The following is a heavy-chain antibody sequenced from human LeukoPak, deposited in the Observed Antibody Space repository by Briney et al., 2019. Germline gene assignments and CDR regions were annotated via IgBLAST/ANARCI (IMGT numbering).Heavy chain of an antibody. V-gene: IGHV1-18*01. D-gene: IGHD3-16*02. J-gene: IGHJ4*02. CDR2: ISAYNGNT. Sequence: GASVNVSCKASGYTFTSYGISWVRQAPGQGLEWMGWISAYNGNTNYAQKLQGRVTMTTDTSTSTAYMELRSLRSDDTAVYYCARDYDYVWGSYRYRAVRDYWGQGTLVTVSS. CDR1: GYTFTSYG. CDR3: ARDYDYVWGSYRYRAVRDY.